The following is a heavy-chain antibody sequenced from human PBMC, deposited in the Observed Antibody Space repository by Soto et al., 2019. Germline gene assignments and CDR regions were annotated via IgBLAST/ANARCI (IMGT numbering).Heavy chain of an antibody. V-gene: IGHV3-30*18. CDR1: GFTFSSYG. J-gene: IGHJ4*02. D-gene: IGHD1-26*01. Sequence: QVQLVESGGGVVQPGRSLRLSCAASGFTFSSYGMHWVRQAPGKGLEWVAVISYDGSNKYYADSVKGRFTISRDNSKNTLYLQMNSLRAEDTAVYYCAKDREWERLTLDYSFDYWGQGTLVTVSS. CDR2: ISYDGSNK. CDR3: AKDREWERLTLDYSFDY.